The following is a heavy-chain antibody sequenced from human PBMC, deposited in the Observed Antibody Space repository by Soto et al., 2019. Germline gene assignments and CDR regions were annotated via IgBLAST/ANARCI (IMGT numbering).Heavy chain of an antibody. D-gene: IGHD5-18*01. J-gene: IGHJ6*02. CDR2: MNPNSGNT. Sequence: GASVKVSCKASGYTFTSYDINWVRQATGQGLEWMGWMNPNSGNTGYAQKFQGRVTMTRNTSISTAYMELSSLRSEDTAVYYCARPTRQGYSYGYYYYGMDVWGQGTTVTVYS. CDR3: ARPTRQGYSYGYYYYGMDV. CDR1: GYTFTSYD. V-gene: IGHV1-8*01.